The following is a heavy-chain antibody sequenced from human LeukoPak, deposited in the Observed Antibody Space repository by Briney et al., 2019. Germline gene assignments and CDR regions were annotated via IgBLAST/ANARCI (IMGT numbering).Heavy chain of an antibody. CDR1: DYTFTSYG. CDR2: ISAYNGNT. D-gene: IGHD3-22*01. J-gene: IGHJ4*02. V-gene: IGHV1-18*01. CDR3: ARDERGYYYDSRGYYWGFDY. Sequence: GASVKVSCKASDYTFTSYGISWVRQAPGQGLEWMGWISAYNGNTNYAQKLQGRVTMTTDTSTSTAYMELRSPKSDDTAVYYCARDERGYYYDSRGYYWGFDYWGQGTLVTVSS.